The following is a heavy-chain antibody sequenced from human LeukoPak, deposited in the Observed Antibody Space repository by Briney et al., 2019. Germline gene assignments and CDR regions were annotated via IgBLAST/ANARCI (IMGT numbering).Heavy chain of an antibody. CDR2: INPNSGGT. J-gene: IGHJ4*02. Sequence: ASVKVSCKASGYTFTSYGISWVRQAPGQGLEWMGWINPNSGGTNYAQKFQGRVTMTRDTSISTAYMELSRLRSDDTAVYYCARRYFDYWGQGTLVTVSS. CDR1: GYTFTSYG. V-gene: IGHV1-2*02. CDR3: ARRYFDY.